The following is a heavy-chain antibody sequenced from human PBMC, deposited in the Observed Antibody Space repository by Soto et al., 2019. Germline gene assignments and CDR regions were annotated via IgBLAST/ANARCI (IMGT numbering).Heavy chain of an antibody. CDR1: GFTFSNAW. Sequence: KAGGSLRLSCAASGFTFSNAWMSWVRQAPGKGLEWVGRIKSKTDGGTTDYAAPVKGRFTISRDDSKNTLYLQMNSLKTEDTAVYYCTTAKRYSGYDASYYYYGMDVWGQGTTVTVSS. CDR2: IKSKTDGGTT. J-gene: IGHJ6*02. CDR3: TTAKRYSGYDASYYYYGMDV. V-gene: IGHV3-15*01. D-gene: IGHD5-12*01.